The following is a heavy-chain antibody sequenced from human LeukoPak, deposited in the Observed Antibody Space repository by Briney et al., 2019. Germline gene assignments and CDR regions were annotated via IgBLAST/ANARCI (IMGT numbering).Heavy chain of an antibody. V-gene: IGHV3-30-3*01. J-gene: IGHJ4*02. CDR2: ISYDGSNK. CDR3: ARDPCSGGSCYRNFDY. D-gene: IGHD2-15*01. Sequence: GGSLRLSCAASGFTFSSNAMHWVRQAPGKGLEWVAVISYDGSNKYYADSVKGRFTISRDNSKNTLYLQMNSLRAEDTAVYYCARDPCSGGSCYRNFDYWGQGTLVTVSS. CDR1: GFTFSSNA.